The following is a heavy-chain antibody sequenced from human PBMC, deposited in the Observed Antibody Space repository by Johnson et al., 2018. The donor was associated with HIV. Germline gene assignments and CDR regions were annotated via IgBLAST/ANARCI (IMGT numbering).Heavy chain of an antibody. V-gene: IGHV3-30*04. CDR3: ARDREDGLDAFDI. CDR1: GFTFGFYA. CDR2: ISYDGSNK. J-gene: IGHJ3*02. Sequence: QVQLVESGGGVVQPGRSLRLSCAASGFTFGFYAMHWVRQAPGKGLEWVAVISYDGSNKYYADSVKGRFTISRDNSKNTLYLQMNSLRAEDTAVYYCARDREDGLDAFDIWGQGTMVTVSS. D-gene: IGHD5-24*01.